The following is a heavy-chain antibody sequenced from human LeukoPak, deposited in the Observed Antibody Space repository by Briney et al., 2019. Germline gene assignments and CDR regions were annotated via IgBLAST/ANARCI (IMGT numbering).Heavy chain of an antibody. CDR2: IYSGGST. V-gene: IGHV3-53*01. CDR3: ARDYYGSSGYYPDY. J-gene: IGHJ4*02. Sequence: GRSLRLSCAASGFTFNDYAMYWVRQTPGKGLEWVSLIYSGGSTYYADSVKGRFTISRDNSKNTLYLQMNSLRGEDTAVYYCARDYYGSSGYYPDYWGQGTPVTVSP. D-gene: IGHD3-22*01. CDR1: GFTFNDYA.